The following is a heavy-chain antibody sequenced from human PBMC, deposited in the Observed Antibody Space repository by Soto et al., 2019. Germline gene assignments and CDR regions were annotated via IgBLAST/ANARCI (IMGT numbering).Heavy chain of an antibody. J-gene: IGHJ4*02. CDR1: GFTFSSYG. CDR2: ISYDGSNT. D-gene: IGHD1-26*01. CDR3: AKEGGLSGSYYISSSYYFDY. Sequence: QVQLVESGGGVVQPGRSLILSCAASGFTFSSYGMHWVRQAPGKGLEWVAIISYDGSNTYYADSVKGRFTISRDNSKNTLYLQMNSLRAEDTSVYYCAKEGGLSGSYYISSSYYFDYWGQGTLVTVSS. V-gene: IGHV3-30*18.